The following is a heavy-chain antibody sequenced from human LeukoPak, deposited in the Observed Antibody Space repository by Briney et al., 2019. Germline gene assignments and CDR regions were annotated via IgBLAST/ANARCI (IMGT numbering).Heavy chain of an antibody. CDR1: GFAFSSYS. J-gene: IGHJ4*02. D-gene: IGHD6-13*01. Sequence: PGGSLRLSRAASGFAFSSYSMNWVRQAPGKGLEWVSSISSSSSYIYYADSVKGRFTISRDNAKNSLYLQMNSLRAEDTAVYYCASLLIAAAATDYWGQGTLVTVSS. CDR2: ISSSSSYI. CDR3: ASLLIAAAATDY. V-gene: IGHV3-21*01.